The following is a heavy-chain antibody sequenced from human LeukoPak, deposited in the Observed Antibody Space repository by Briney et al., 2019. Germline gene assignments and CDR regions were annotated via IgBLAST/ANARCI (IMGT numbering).Heavy chain of an antibody. Sequence: SETLSLTCAVYGGSFSGYYWSWIRQPPGKGLEWIGEINHSGSTNYNPSLKSRVTISVDTSKNQFSLKLSSVTAADTAVYYCARANLYTIFGVVIKQDAFDIWGQGTMVTASS. D-gene: IGHD3-3*01. CDR1: GGSFSGYY. V-gene: IGHV4-34*01. CDR3: ARANLYTIFGVVIKQDAFDI. CDR2: INHSGST. J-gene: IGHJ3*02.